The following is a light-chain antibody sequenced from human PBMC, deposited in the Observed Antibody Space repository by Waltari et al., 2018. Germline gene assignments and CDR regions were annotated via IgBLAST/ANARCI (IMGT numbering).Light chain of an antibody. CDR3: MQALQTPRT. CDR2: LGS. CDR1: QSLLQSNGYNY. Sequence: DTVMTQSPLSLPVTPGEPASISCRSSQSLLQSNGYNYLDWYLQKPGQSPQLQIYLGSNRASGVPDRFSGSGSGTDFTLKISGVEAEDVGVYYCMQALQTPRTFGQGTKLEIK. J-gene: IGKJ2*01. V-gene: IGKV2-28*01.